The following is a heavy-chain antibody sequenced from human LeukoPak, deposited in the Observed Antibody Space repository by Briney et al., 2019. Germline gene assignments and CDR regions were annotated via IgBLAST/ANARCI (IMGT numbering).Heavy chain of an antibody. CDR3: AQDRFSFVH. Sequence: SEALSLTCSVSGGSISYYYWSWIRQFPGKGLEWIGYISDGESPDYNPSLQSRVTIYVDSSKNQFFLNLTSATAADTAVYYCAQDRFSFVHWGQGTLVTVSS. CDR2: ISDGESP. V-gene: IGHV4-59*01. J-gene: IGHJ4*02. D-gene: IGHD3-10*01. CDR1: GGSISYYY.